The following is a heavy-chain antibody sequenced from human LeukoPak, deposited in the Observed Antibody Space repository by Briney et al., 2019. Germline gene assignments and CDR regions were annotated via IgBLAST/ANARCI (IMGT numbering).Heavy chain of an antibody. CDR2: IYTSGST. CDR3: ARDPAVGAPDY. CDR1: GGSISSGSYY. V-gene: IGHV4-61*02. D-gene: IGHD1-26*01. Sequence: PSETLSLTCTVSGGSISSGSYYWSWIRQPGGKGLEWIGRIYTSGSTNYNPSLKSRVTISVDTSKNQFSLKLSSVTAADTAVYYCARDPAVGAPDYWGQGTLVTVSS. J-gene: IGHJ4*02.